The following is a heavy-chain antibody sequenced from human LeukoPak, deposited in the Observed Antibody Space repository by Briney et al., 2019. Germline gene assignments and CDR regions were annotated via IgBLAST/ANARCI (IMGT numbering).Heavy chain of an antibody. CDR3: ARARRQDYDSSGYYDAFDI. D-gene: IGHD3-22*01. J-gene: IGHJ3*02. V-gene: IGHV3-13*01. Sequence: GGSLRLSCAASGFTFSSYDMHWVRQATGKGLEWVSATGTAGDTYYPGSVKGRFTISRENAKNSLYLQMNSLRAGDTAVYYCARARRQDYDSSGYYDAFDIWGQGTMVTVSS. CDR1: GFTFSSYD. CDR2: TGTAGDT.